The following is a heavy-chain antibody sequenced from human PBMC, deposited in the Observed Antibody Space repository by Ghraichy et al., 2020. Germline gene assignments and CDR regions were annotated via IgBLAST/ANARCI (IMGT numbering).Heavy chain of an antibody. J-gene: IGHJ5*02. CDR1: GGSISSYY. V-gene: IGHV4-59*08. CDR2: IYYSGST. Sequence: SQTLSLTCTVSGGSISSYYWSWIRQPPGKGLEWIGYIYYSGSTNYNPSLKSRVTISVDTSKNQFSLKLSSVTAADTAVYYCARHAELHNWFDPWGQGTLVTVSS. CDR3: ARHAELHNWFDP. D-gene: IGHD1-26*01.